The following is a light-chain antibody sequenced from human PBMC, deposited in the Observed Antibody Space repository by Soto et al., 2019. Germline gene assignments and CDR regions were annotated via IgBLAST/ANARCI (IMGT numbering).Light chain of an antibody. CDR1: QIIGTY. J-gene: IGKJ1*01. V-gene: IGKV1-39*01. CDR2: AAS. Sequence: IHMTQSPSSLSASVGYRVTITCRASQIIGTYLNWYQQKSGKAPKLLIYAASNLQSGVPSRFSGSGSGTDSTLTITSLQPEDFATYYCQQYNSYSTFGQGTKVDIK. CDR3: QQYNSYST.